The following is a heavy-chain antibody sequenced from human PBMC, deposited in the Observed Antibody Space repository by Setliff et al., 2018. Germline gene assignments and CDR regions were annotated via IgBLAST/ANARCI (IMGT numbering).Heavy chain of an antibody. CDR3: ARVGVTSGWAY. CDR1: GGSISSSSYY. V-gene: IGHV4-39*01. D-gene: IGHD6-19*01. CDR2: IYYSGST. J-gene: IGHJ4*02. Sequence: PSETLSLTCTVSGGSISSSSYYWGWIRQPPGKGLEWIGSIYYSGSTYYNPSLNSQVTISVDTSKNQFSLNLNSVTAADTAVYYCARVGVTSGWAYWGLGTLVTVSS.